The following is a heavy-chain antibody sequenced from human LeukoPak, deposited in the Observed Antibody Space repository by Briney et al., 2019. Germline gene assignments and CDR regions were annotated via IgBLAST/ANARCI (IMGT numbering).Heavy chain of an antibody. V-gene: IGHV3-23*01. CDR2: ISASGGST. Sequence: GGSLRLSCAASGFTFSSYTMSWVRQAPGKGLEWVSGISASGGSTYYADSVRGRFTISRDNSKNTLYVQMNSLRDEDTAVYYCAKDXRWESPHYLDSWGQGTLVTVSS. D-gene: IGHD1-26*01. CDR1: GFTFSSYT. J-gene: IGHJ4*02. CDR3: AKDXRWESPHYLDS.